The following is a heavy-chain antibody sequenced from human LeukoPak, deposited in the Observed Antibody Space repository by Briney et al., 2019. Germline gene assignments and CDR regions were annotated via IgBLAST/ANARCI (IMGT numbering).Heavy chain of an antibody. CDR1: GGSISSHY. V-gene: IGHV4-59*11. Sequence: SETLSLTCTVSGGSISSHYWSWIRQPPGKGLEWTGYIYYTGSTKYIPSLKSRVAMSVDTSRNQFSLKLSSVTAADTAVYYCARGRRDGYNPDAFDIWGQGTVVSVSS. J-gene: IGHJ3*02. D-gene: IGHD5-24*01. CDR2: IYYTGST. CDR3: ARGRRDGYNPDAFDI.